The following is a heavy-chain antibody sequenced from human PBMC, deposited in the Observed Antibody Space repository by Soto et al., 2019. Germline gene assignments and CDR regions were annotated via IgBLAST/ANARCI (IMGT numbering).Heavy chain of an antibody. CDR3: ASEGAAGYI. CDR1: GWCFSGYY. J-gene: IGHJ4*02. CDR2: INHSGST. D-gene: IGHD6-13*01. Sequence: PSETLSLTCAVYGWCFSGYYWSWIRQPPGKGLEWIGEINHSGSTNYNPSLKSRVTISVDTSKNQFSLKLSSVTAADTAVYYCASEGAAGYIWGQGTLVTVSS. V-gene: IGHV4-34*01.